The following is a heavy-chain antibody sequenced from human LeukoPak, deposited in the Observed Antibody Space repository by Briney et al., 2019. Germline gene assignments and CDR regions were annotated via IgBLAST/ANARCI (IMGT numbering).Heavy chain of an antibody. V-gene: IGHV1-2*02. CDR2: INPNSGGT. CDR3: LRSSTSSSYYYYGMDV. CDR1: GYTFTGYY. J-gene: IGHJ6*02. Sequence: ASVKVSCKASGYTFTGYYMHWVRQAPGQGLEWVGWINPNSGGTNYAQKFQGRVTITRDTSISTAYMELSRLRSDDTAVYYFLRSSTSSSYYYYGMDVWGQGTTVTVSS. D-gene: IGHD2-2*01.